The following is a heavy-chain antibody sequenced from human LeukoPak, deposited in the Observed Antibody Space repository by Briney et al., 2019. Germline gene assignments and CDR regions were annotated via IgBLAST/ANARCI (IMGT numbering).Heavy chain of an antibody. CDR1: GFTFSSYA. CDR3: ARSGVYAYFDN. D-gene: IGHD5/OR15-5a*01. V-gene: IGHV3-23*01. Sequence: GGSLRLSCAASGFTFSSYAMSWVRQAPGKGLEWLSAISGGGGMTYYADSVKGRFTISRDNSKNTLYLHMNSLRAEDAAVYYCARSGVYAYFDNWGQGTLVTVSS. J-gene: IGHJ4*02. CDR2: ISGGGGMT.